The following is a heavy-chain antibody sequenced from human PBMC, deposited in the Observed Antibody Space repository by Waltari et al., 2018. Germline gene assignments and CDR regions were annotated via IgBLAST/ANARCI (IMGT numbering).Heavy chain of an antibody. J-gene: IGHJ4*02. D-gene: IGHD3-22*01. CDR1: GGSFSGYY. V-gene: IGHV4-34*01. Sequence: QVQLQQWGAGLLKPSETLSLTCAVYGGSFSGYYWSWIRQPPGKGLEWIGEINHSGSTNYNPSLKSRVTISVDTSKNQFSLKLSSVTAADTAVYYCAREMGVRYYDSSGYPFDYWGQGTLVTVSS. CDR2: INHSGST. CDR3: AREMGVRYYDSSGYPFDY.